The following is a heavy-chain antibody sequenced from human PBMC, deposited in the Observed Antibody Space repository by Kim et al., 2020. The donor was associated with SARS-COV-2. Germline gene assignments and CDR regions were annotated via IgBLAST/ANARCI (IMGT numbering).Heavy chain of an antibody. Sequence: ASVKVSCKASGYSFTGYYMHWVRQAPGQGLEWMGRINPNSGATTYARNFRGRVTMTRDTSISTSYMELSSLRSDDTAVYYCARGFYDSSGYHDTLDVWGQGTLVTVSP. J-gene: IGHJ4*02. V-gene: IGHV1-2*06. D-gene: IGHD3-22*01. CDR3: ARGFYDSSGYHDTLDV. CDR2: INPNSGAT. CDR1: GYSFTGYY.